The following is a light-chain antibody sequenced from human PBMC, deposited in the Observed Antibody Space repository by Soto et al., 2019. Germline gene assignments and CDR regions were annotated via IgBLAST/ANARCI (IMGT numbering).Light chain of an antibody. CDR3: QQTYTSVAT. J-gene: IGKJ1*01. CDR2: AAS. V-gene: IGKV1-39*01. CDR1: QRVDSY. Sequence: DIQVTQSPSSLSASVGDSVTLSCQTSQRVDSYIHWYQHQSGKPPKLLIYAASTLQDGVPSRFSGGGSGTAFSIIITGLQPGDSATYYCQQTYTSVATFGQGTKVDIK.